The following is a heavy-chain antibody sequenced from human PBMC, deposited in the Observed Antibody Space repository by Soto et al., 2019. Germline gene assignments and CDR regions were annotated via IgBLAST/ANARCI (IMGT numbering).Heavy chain of an antibody. CDR3: ARSFVGYYDSSGTFDY. J-gene: IGHJ4*02. V-gene: IGHV1-2*04. CDR1: GYTFTGYY. D-gene: IGHD3-22*01. CDR2: INPNSGGT. Sequence: ASVKVSCKASGYTFTGYYMHWVRQAPGQGLEWMGWINPNSGGTNYAQKFQGWVTMTRDTSISTAYMELSRLRSDDTAVYYCARSFVGYYDSSGTFDYWGQGTLVTVSS.